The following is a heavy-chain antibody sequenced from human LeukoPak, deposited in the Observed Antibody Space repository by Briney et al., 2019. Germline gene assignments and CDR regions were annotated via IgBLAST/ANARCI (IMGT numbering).Heavy chain of an antibody. J-gene: IGHJ4*02. V-gene: IGHV3-53*01. CDR2: IYSGGST. CDR3: ARGMYSSGWYPFDY. Sequence: TGGSLRLSCAASGFTVSSYYLSWVRQAPGKGLEWVSVIYSGGSTYYADSVKGRFTISRDNSKNTLYLQMSSLRAEDTAVYYCARGMYSSGWYPFDYWGQGTLVTVSS. D-gene: IGHD6-19*01. CDR1: GFTVSSYY.